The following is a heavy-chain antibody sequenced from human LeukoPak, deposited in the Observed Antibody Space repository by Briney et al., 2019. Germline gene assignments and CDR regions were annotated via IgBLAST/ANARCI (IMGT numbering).Heavy chain of an antibody. CDR3: AKDGPGGWGYFDY. CDR1: GFTFSSFA. D-gene: IGHD6-19*01. Sequence: GGSLRRSCAASGFTFSSFAMSWLRQAPGKGREGVSAISGSGGSTYYAEPLKGRFTISRDNSKNTLYLQMNSLRAEDTAVYYCAKDGPGGWGYFDYWGQGALVTVSS. J-gene: IGHJ4*02. CDR2: ISGSGGST. V-gene: IGHV3-23*01.